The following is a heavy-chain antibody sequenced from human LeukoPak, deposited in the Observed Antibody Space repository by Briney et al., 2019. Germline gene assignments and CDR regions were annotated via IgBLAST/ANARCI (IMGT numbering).Heavy chain of an antibody. D-gene: IGHD6-19*01. CDR1: AFTVSSNC. Sequence: GGSLRLSCTASAFTVSSNCMSWARQAPGKGLEWVSLIYTAGNTYYADSVRGRFTISRDISKNTLYLQMNSLRIDDTAVYYCARVAVEGREFFQHWGQGTLVTVSS. CDR2: IYTAGNT. J-gene: IGHJ1*01. CDR3: ARVAVEGREFFQH. V-gene: IGHV3-66*02.